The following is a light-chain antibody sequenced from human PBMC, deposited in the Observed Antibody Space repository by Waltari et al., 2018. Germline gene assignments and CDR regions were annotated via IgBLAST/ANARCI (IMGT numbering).Light chain of an antibody. V-gene: IGLV1-40*01. CDR3: QSYDSSLRGQV. CDR1: SSNIGAGYD. J-gene: IGLJ2*01. Sequence: QSVLTPPPSVSGAPGQRVTISCTGSSSNIGAGYDVHWYQQLPGTAPKLLIYGHGTRPSGVPDRCSGSKSGTSAPLAIAGLQAEDEADYYCQSYDSSLRGQVFGGGTKLTVL. CDR2: GHG.